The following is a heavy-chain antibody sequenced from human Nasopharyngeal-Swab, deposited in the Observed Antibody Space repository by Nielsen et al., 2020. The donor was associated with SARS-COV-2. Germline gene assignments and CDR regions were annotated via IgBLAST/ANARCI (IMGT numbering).Heavy chain of an antibody. J-gene: IGHJ3*02. CDR2: ISGSGGST. CDR3: AKDLSGIAAADDAFDI. Sequence: GESLKISCAASGFTFSNYAMSWVRQAPGKGLEWVSAISGSGGSTYYADSVKGRFTISRDNSKNTLYLQMNSLRAEDTAVYYCAKDLSGIAAADDAFDIWGQGTMVTVSS. V-gene: IGHV3-23*01. CDR1: GFTFSNYA. D-gene: IGHD6-13*01.